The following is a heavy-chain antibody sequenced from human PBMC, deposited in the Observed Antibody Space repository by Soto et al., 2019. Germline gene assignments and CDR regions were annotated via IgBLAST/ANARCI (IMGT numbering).Heavy chain of an antibody. CDR2: ISGSGGST. J-gene: IGHJ3*02. V-gene: IGHV3-23*01. D-gene: IGHD1-26*01. Sequence: GGSLRLSCAASGFTFSSYAMSWVRQAPGKGLEGVSAISGSGGSTYYADSVKGRFTISRDNSKTTLYLQMNSLRAEATAVYCCAKALAGGGATAFDIWGQGTMVTVSS. CDR1: GFTFSSYA. CDR3: AKALAGGGATAFDI.